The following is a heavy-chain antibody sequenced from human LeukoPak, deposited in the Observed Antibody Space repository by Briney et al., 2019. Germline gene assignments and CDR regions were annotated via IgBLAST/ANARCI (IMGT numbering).Heavy chain of an antibody. J-gene: IGHJ6*02. D-gene: IGHD3-9*01. CDR1: GGSISSYY. CDR2: IYYSGST. V-gene: IGHV4-59*08. Sequence: PSETLSLTCTVSGGSISSYYWSWIRQPPGKGLEWIGNIYYSGSTNYNPSLKSRVTISVDTSKNQFSLKLSSVTAADTAVYYCARHRPFYDILTGTPLYYYYYGMDVWGQGTTVTVSS. CDR3: ARHRPFYDILTGTPLYYYYYGMDV.